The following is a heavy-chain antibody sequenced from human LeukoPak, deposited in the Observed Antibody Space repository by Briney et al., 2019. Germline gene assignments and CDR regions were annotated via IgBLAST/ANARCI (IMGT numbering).Heavy chain of an antibody. Sequence: SVKVSCKASGGTFSSYAISWVRQAPGQGLEWMGGIIPIFGTANYAQKFQGRVTITTDESTSTAYMELSSLRSEDTAVYYCARDFRGYCSSTSCSEGYFDYWGQGTLVTVSS. J-gene: IGHJ4*02. V-gene: IGHV1-69*05. D-gene: IGHD2-2*03. CDR3: ARDFRGYCSSTSCSEGYFDY. CDR1: GGTFSSYA. CDR2: IIPIFGTA.